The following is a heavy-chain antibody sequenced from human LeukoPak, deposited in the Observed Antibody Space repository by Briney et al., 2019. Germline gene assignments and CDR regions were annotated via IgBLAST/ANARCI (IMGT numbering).Heavy chain of an antibody. CDR2: IYHSGST. J-gene: IGHJ4*02. D-gene: IGHD6-19*01. V-gene: IGHV4-38-2*02. Sequence: SETLSLTCTVSGGSISSGYFWGWVRQPPGKGLEWIGNIYHSGSTYYNPSLKSRVTISVDTSKNQFSLKLSSVTAADTAVYYCARTLYSSGWCPFDYWGQGALVTVSS. CDR3: ARTLYSSGWCPFDY. CDR1: GGSISSGYF.